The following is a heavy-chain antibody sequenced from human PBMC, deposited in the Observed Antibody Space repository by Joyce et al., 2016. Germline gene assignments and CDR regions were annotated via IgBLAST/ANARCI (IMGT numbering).Heavy chain of an antibody. CDR1: GGSISSGGYY. D-gene: IGHD3-10*01. J-gene: IGHJ4*02. Sequence: QVQLQESGPGLVKPSQTLSLTCTVSGGSISSGGYYWSWIRQHPGKGLEYIGYIYYSGTTYYNPSLKSRVTISMDTSKNQFSRKLSSVTAADTAVYYCARDDYGSGFYDYWGQGTLVTVSS. CDR3: ARDDYGSGFYDY. CDR2: IYYSGTT. V-gene: IGHV4-31*03.